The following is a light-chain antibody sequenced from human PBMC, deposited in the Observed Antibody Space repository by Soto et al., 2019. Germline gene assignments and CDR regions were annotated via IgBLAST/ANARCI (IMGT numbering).Light chain of an antibody. V-gene: IGKV1-12*01. CDR2: AAA. J-gene: IGKJ2*01. Sequence: DIQMTQSPSSVSASVGDRVTITCRASQGIGSWLGWYQQKPGKAPKLLIYAAASLQSGVPSRFSATFSGTEFTLTISSLQPDDLATYYCQQFYYYPHTFGQGTKLEGK. CDR3: QQFYYYPHT. CDR1: QGIGSW.